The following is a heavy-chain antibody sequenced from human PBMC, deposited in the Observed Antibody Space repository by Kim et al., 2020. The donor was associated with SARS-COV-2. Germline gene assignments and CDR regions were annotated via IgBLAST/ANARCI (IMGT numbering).Heavy chain of an antibody. D-gene: IGHD6-6*01. CDR1: GGSISSSSNY. J-gene: IGHJ4*02. Sequence: SETLSLTCTVSGGSISSSSNYWGWIRQPPGKGLEWIGSINYSGNTYYNPSLKSRVTISVDTSKNQFSLKMRSVTAADTAVYYCARLVSENSSVEYWGQETLVTVSS. CDR3: ARLVSENSSVEY. CDR2: INYSGNT. V-gene: IGHV4-39*01.